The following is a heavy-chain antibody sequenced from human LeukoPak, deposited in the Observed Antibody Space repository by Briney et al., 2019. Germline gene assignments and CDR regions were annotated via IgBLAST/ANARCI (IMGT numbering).Heavy chain of an antibody. CDR3: ARDKIVGATNFDY. V-gene: IGHV3-7*01. CDR1: GFTFSGYW. Sequence: GGSLRLSCAASGFTFSGYWMSWVRQTPGKGLEWVANIKQDGSEKYYVDSVKGRFTISRDNAKNSLCLQMNSLRAEDTAVYYCARDKIVGATNFDYWGQGTLVTVSS. CDR2: IKQDGSEK. J-gene: IGHJ4*02. D-gene: IGHD1-26*01.